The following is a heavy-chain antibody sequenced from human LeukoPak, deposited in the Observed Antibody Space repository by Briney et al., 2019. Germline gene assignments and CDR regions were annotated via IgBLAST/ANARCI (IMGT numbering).Heavy chain of an antibody. D-gene: IGHD3-10*01. CDR2: IIPIFGTA. CDR1: GGTFSSYA. Sequence: GASVKVSCKASGGTFSSYAISWVRQAPGQGLEWMGGIIPIFGTANYAQKFQGRVTITADESTSTAYMELSSLRSEDTAVYYCARAIRVRGVIIGYNWFDPWGQGTLVTVSS. V-gene: IGHV1-69*13. CDR3: ARAIRVRGVIIGYNWFDP. J-gene: IGHJ5*02.